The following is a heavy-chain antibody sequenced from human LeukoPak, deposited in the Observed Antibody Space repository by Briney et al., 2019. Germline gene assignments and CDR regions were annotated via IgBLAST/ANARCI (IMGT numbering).Heavy chain of an antibody. CDR3: AIENWNGGGMFDF. Sequence: PGGSLRLSCAASGLTFSSYAMNWVRQAPGKGLEWVSGISGSGGSTYYADSVKGRFTISRDNSKNTLYLQMNSLRVEDTAVYYCAIENWNGGGMFDFWGQGTLVTVSS. J-gene: IGHJ4*02. CDR1: GLTFSSYA. V-gene: IGHV3-23*01. D-gene: IGHD1-1*01. CDR2: ISGSGGST.